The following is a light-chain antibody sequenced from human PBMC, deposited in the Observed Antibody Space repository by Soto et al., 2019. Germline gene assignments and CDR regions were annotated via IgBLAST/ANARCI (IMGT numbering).Light chain of an antibody. Sequence: EMVMTQSPATLSVSPGDRATLLCRASQSVSIYVDWYQQKPGLAPRLLIYDASTRAAGIPARFSGSGSGTEFSLTISSLQSEDFSVYYCQQYHDWPRTFGQGTKVEIK. CDR1: QSVSIY. J-gene: IGKJ1*01. CDR3: QQYHDWPRT. V-gene: IGKV3-15*01. CDR2: DAS.